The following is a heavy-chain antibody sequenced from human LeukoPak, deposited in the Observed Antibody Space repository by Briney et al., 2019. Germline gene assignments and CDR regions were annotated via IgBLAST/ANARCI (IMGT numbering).Heavy chain of an antibody. CDR3: ARVGYCSHGSCLRLDWYFDL. V-gene: IGHV4-39*07. CDR1: GGSISSSSYY. Sequence: SETLSLTCTVSGGSISSSSYYWGWIRQPPGKGLEWIGESYHSGSTNYNPSLKSRVTISVDKSENQFSLKLSSVTAADTAVYYCARVGYCSHGSCLRLDWYFDLWGRGTLVTVSS. CDR2: SYHSGST. D-gene: IGHD2-15*01. J-gene: IGHJ2*01.